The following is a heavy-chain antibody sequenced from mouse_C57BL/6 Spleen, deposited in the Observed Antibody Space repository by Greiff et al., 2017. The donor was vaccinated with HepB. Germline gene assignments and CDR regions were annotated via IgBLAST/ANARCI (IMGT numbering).Heavy chain of an antibody. CDR2: INPYNGDT. V-gene: IGHV1-20*01. Sequence: DVHLVESGPELVKPGDSVKISCKASGYSFTGYFMNWVMQSHGKSLEWIGRINPYNGDTFYNQKFKGKATLTVDKSSSTAHMELRSLTSEDSAVYYCARDYGSTLPWFAYWGQGTLVTVSA. J-gene: IGHJ3*01. D-gene: IGHD1-1*01. CDR3: ARDYGSTLPWFAY. CDR1: GYSFTGYF.